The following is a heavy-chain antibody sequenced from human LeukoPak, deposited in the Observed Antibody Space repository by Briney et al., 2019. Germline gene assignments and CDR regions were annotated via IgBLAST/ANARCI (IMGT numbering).Heavy chain of an antibody. CDR1: GFTFSGYG. D-gene: IGHD1-14*01. V-gene: IGHV3-23*01. Sequence: GGSLRLSCAASGFTFSGYGMSWVRQAPGKGLEWVSAISGSGGSTYYADSVKGRFTISRDNAKNSLYLQMNSLRAEDTAVYYCARDRGNQRGYYYYYMDVWGKGTTVTVSS. J-gene: IGHJ6*03. CDR2: ISGSGGST. CDR3: ARDRGNQRGYYYYYMDV.